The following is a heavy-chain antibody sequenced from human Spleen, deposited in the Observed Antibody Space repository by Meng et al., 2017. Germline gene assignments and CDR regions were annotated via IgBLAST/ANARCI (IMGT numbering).Heavy chain of an antibody. CDR1: GGSFSGYY. D-gene: IGHD6-13*01. Sequence: VQRTRWGEGRLKASQTLSPTSAVYGGSFSGYYWRWIRQPPGKGLGWSGEINHSGSTNYNPSLKSRVTISVDTSKNQFSLKLSSVTAADTAVYYCARSIAAVPFDYWGQGTLATVSS. V-gene: IGHV4-34*01. J-gene: IGHJ4*02. CDR3: ARSIAAVPFDY. CDR2: INHSGST.